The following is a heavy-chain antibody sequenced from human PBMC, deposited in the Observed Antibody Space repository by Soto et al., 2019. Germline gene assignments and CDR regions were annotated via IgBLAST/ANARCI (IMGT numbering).Heavy chain of an antibody. CDR3: AKDQRDTAMVGGWKGHGMDV. CDR2: ISYDGSNK. V-gene: IGHV3-30*18. J-gene: IGHJ6*02. Sequence: PGGSLRLSCAASGFTFSSYGMHWVRQAPGKGLEWVAVISYDGSNKYYADSVKGRFTISRDNSKNTLYLQMNSLRAEDTAVYYCAKDQRDTAMVGGWKGHGMDVWGQGTTVTVSS. CDR1: GFTFSSYG. D-gene: IGHD5-18*01.